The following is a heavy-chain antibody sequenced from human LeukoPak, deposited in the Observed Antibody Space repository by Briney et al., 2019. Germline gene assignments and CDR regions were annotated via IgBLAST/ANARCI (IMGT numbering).Heavy chain of an antibody. Sequence: GGSLRLSCAASGFTFSSYAMSWVRQAPGKGLEWVSAISGSGGSTYYADSVKGRFTISRDNSKNTLYLQMNSLRAEDTAVYYCAKDSWIQYYYYYYMDVWGKGTTVTVSS. CDR1: GFTFSSYA. CDR2: ISGSGGST. CDR3: AKDSWIQYYYYYYMDV. V-gene: IGHV3-23*01. D-gene: IGHD5-18*01. J-gene: IGHJ6*03.